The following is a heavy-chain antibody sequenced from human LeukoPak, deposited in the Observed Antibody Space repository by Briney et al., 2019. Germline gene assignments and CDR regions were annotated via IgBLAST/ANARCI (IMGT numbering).Heavy chain of an antibody. CDR3: AIVPEGITGAFFVY. CDR2: INPNSGGT. CDR1: GYTFTGYY. J-gene: IGHJ4*02. D-gene: IGHD1-20*01. V-gene: IGHV1-2*02. Sequence: ASVKVSCKASGYTFTGYYMHWVRQAPGQGLKWMGWINPNSGGTNYAQKFQGRVTMTRDTSISTAYMELSRMRSDDTAVYYCAIVPEGITGAFFVYWGQGTLVTVSS.